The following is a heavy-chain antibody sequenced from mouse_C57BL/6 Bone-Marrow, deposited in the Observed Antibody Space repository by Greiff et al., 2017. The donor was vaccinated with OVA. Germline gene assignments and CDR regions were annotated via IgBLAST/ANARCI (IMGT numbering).Heavy chain of an antibody. CDR2: IDPETGGT. CDR3: EGFDY. V-gene: IGHV1-15*01. Sequence: VQLQESGAELVRPGASVTLSCKASGYTFTDYEMHWVKQTPVHGLEWIGAIDPETGGTAYNQKFKGKAILTADKSSSTAYMELRSLTSEDSAAYDSEGFDYWGQGTTLTVSS. CDR1: GYTFTDYE. J-gene: IGHJ2*01.